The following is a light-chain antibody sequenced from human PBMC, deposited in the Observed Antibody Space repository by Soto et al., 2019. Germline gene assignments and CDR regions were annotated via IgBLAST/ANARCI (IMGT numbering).Light chain of an antibody. CDR1: SSDIVAYNY. Sequence: QSVLTQHASVSVSPGQSITVSCTGTSSDIVAYNYVSWYQQHPGKAPKLIIYEVNNRPSGVSNRFSGSKSGNTASLTISGLQAEDEADYYFASFTTLSTRVFGTGTKMTVL. V-gene: IGLV2-14*03. CDR3: ASFTTLSTRV. J-gene: IGLJ1*01. CDR2: EVN.